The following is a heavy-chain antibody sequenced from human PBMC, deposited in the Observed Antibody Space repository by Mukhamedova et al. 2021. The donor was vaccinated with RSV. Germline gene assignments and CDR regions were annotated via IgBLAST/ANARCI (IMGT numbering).Heavy chain of an antibody. D-gene: IGHD5-24*01. V-gene: IGHV4-4*01. CDR2: SGRT. CDR3: AGRNGYNFN. Sequence: SGRTNYNPSLKSRVTVSVDKSKDQFSLKVNSVTAADTAVYFCAGRNGYNFNWGQGALVTVSS. J-gene: IGHJ4*02.